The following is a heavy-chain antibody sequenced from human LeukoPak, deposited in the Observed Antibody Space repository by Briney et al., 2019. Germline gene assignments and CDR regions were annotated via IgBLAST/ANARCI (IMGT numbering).Heavy chain of an antibody. J-gene: IGHJ4*02. CDR3: ARVELGSRVYYSIY. CDR2: ISPYNGKTST. D-gene: IGHD5/OR15-5a*01. CDR1: GYTFVSYG. V-gene: IGHV1-18*01. Sequence: ASVKVSCKASGYTFVSYGISWVRQAPGRGLEWMGWISPYNGKTSTNYAEKFQGRVTMTTDTSTTTSYMELRSLSSDDTAVYYCARVELGSRVYYSIYWGQGTLVTVSS.